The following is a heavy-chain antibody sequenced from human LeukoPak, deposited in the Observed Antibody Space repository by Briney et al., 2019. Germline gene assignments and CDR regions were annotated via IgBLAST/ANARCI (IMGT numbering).Heavy chain of an antibody. CDR1: GFTFSTYG. V-gene: IGHV3-33*01. CDR2: IWYDGSNK. D-gene: IGHD2-21*02. Sequence: GGSLRLSCAASGFTFSTYGMHWVRQAPGKGLEWVAVIWYDGSNKYYADSVKGRFTISRDNSKNTLYLQMNSPRAEDTAVYYCARDGPAYCGGDCYWDYWGQGTLVTVSS. J-gene: IGHJ4*02. CDR3: ARDGPAYCGGDCYWDY.